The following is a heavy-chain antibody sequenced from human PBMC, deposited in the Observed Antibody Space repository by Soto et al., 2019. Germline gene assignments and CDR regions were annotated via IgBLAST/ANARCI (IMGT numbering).Heavy chain of an antibody. CDR1: GFTFSDHY. V-gene: IGHV3-72*01. D-gene: IGHD4-4*01. CDR2: TRDKANSYTT. CDR3: ARGDDYNDGVYASDS. J-gene: IGHJ3*02. Sequence: EVQMVESGGGLVQPGGYLRLSCAASGFTFSDHYMDWVRQAPGRGLEWVGRTRDKANSYTTEYAASAKGRFTISRDDSKNSLYLQMNSLKTEDTAVYYCARGDDYNDGVYASDSWGQGTMVTVSS.